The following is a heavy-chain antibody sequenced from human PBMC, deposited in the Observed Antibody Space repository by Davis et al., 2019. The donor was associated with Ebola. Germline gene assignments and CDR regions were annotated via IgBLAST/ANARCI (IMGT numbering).Heavy chain of an antibody. CDR1: GGSVRNINYY. V-gene: IGHV4-39*01. CDR3: ASLGHDYGGNSVY. D-gene: IGHD4-23*01. CDR2: IYYSGNT. Sequence: SETLSLTCSVAGFSGGSVRNINYYWVWIRQPPGKGLEWIGSIYYSGNTYYNPSLKSRVTISVDTSKNQFSLKLSSVSAADTAVYYCASLGHDYGGNSVYWGQGTLVTVSS. J-gene: IGHJ4*02.